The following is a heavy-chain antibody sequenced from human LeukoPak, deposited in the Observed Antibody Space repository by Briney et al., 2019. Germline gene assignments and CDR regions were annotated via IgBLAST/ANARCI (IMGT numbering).Heavy chain of an antibody. Sequence: ASVKVSCKASGYNFTSYGISWVRQAPGQGLEWMGWINPNSGGTNYAQKFQGRVTMTRDTSISTAYMELSRLRSDDTAVYYCARDTYYGDYDYYFDYWGQGTLVTVSS. CDR1: GYNFTSYG. CDR2: INPNSGGT. D-gene: IGHD4-17*01. CDR3: ARDTYYGDYDYYFDY. J-gene: IGHJ4*02. V-gene: IGHV1-2*02.